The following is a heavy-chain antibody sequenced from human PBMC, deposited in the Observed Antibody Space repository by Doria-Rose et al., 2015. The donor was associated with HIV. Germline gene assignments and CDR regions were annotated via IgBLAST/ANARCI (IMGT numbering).Heavy chain of an antibody. D-gene: IGHD6-13*01. CDR2: IFSDDER. CDR1: GVSLSSPGMG. CDR3: ARIKSSRWYHKYYFDF. Sequence: QVTLKESGPVLVKPTETLTLTRTVSGVSLSSPGMGVSWIRQPPGNALEWLAHIFSDDERSYKTSLKGRLTISRGTSKSQVVLTMTDMDPVDTATYYCARIKSSRWYHKYYFDFWGQGTLVIVSA. J-gene: IGHJ4*02. V-gene: IGHV2-26*01.